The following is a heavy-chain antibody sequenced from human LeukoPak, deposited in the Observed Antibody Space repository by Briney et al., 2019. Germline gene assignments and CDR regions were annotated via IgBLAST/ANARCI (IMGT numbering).Heavy chain of an antibody. D-gene: IGHD6-6*01. J-gene: IGHJ5*02. Sequence: GGSLRLSCAASGFTFSSYAMHWVRQALGKGLEWVAVISYDGSNKYYADSVKGRFTISRDNSKNTLYLQMNSLRAEDTAVYYCARGKYSSSSPPFDPWGQGTLVTVSS. CDR3: ARGKYSSSSPPFDP. V-gene: IGHV3-30*01. CDR1: GFTFSSYA. CDR2: ISYDGSNK.